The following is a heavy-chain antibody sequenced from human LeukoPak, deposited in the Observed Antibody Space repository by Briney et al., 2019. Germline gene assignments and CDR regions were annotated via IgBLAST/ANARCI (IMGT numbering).Heavy chain of an antibody. V-gene: IGHV4-34*01. J-gene: IGHJ1*01. D-gene: IGHD3-10*01. CDR2: INHSGST. CDR1: GGSFSGYY. CDR3: ASAGKIRTGLFTMVHAGYFQH. Sequence: SETLSLTCAVYGGSFSGYYWSWIRQPPGKGLEWIGEINHSGSTNYNPSLKSRVTISVDTSKNQFSLKLSSVTAADTAVYYCASAGKIRTGLFTMVHAGYFQHWGQGTLVTVSS.